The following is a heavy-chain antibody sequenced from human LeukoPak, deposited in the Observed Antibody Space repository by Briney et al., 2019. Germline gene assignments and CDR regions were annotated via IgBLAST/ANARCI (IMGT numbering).Heavy chain of an antibody. D-gene: IGHD2-2*01. CDR2: VKSKVHGGTT. Sequence: GGPLRPSLPALEFPFSNPWMSGFRQAPGKGLEWVARVKSKVHGGTTDYAAPVNGRFTISRDDSENKLFLQMNSLKTEDTGVYYCSGHMTSADYWGQGTLVTVSS. CDR1: EFPFSNPW. V-gene: IGHV3-15*01. J-gene: IGHJ4*02. CDR3: SGHMTSADY.